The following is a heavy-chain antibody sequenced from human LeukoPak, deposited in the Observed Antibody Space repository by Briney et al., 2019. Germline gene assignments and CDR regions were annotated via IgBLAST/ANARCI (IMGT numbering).Heavy chain of an antibody. CDR3: ARGGYDILTGYGSFDP. V-gene: IGHV4-59*01. CDR2: SYYSGTT. D-gene: IGHD3-9*01. CDR1: GGSITNYY. Sequence: SETLSLTCTVSGGSITNYYWSWIRQPPGKGLEWIGYSYYSGTTNYNPSLKSRVTISVDTSKNQFSLELSSVTTADTAVYYCARGGYDILTGYGSFDPWGQGTLVSVSS. J-gene: IGHJ5*02.